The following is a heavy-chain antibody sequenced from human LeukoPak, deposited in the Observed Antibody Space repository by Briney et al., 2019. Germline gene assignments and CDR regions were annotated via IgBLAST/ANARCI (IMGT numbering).Heavy chain of an antibody. CDR2: ISSSGTYI. CDR3: ARNGGNSDFDY. V-gene: IGHV3-21*01. D-gene: IGHD4-23*01. J-gene: IGHJ4*02. Sequence: GGSLRLTCAASGFTFSSYSMNWVRQAPGKGLEWVSFISSSGTYIYYADSMKGRFTISRDNAKNSLYLQMNSLRAEDTALYYCARNGGNSDFDYWGQGTLVTVSS. CDR1: GFTFSSYS.